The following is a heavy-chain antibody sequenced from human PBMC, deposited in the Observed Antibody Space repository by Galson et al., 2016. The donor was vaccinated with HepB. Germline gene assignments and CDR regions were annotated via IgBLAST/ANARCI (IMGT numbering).Heavy chain of an antibody. CDR3: ARHDSSGYYNAFDY. CDR2: IFHGGTS. CDR1: GASIRGSSYY. Sequence: SETLSLTCGVSGASIRGSSYYWGWVRQPPGKGPEWIGSIFHGGTSYYNPSLKSRVTISADTSKNQLSLKLISVTAADTAVYYCARHDSSGYYNAFDYWGRGTLVIVSS. J-gene: IGHJ4*02. V-gene: IGHV4-39*01. D-gene: IGHD3-22*01.